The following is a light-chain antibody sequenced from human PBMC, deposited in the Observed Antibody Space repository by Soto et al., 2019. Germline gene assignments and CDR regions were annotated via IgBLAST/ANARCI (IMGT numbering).Light chain of an antibody. Sequence: DIVMTQTPLSLSVTPGQPASISCKSSQSLLHSDGKTYVYWYRQKPGQPSQLLICEVSNRFSGVPDRFSGSGSGTDFTLRISRVETEDVGVYYCMQSLHLPWTFGQGTKVE. V-gene: IGKV2D-29*01. CDR2: EVS. CDR3: MQSLHLPWT. J-gene: IGKJ1*01. CDR1: QSLLHSDGKTY.